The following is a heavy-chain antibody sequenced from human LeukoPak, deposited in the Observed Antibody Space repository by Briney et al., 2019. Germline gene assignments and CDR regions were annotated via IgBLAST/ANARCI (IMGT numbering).Heavy chain of an antibody. D-gene: IGHD5-18*01. CDR3: ARDCGYSTLGYFDY. V-gene: IGHV1-69*06. J-gene: IGHJ4*02. Sequence: GASVKVSCKASGGTFSSYAISWVRQAPGQGLEWMGRIIPIFGTANYAQKFQGRVTITADKSTSTAYMELSSLRSEDTAVYYCARDCGYSTLGYFDYWGQGTLVTVSS. CDR1: GGTFSSYA. CDR2: IIPIFGTA.